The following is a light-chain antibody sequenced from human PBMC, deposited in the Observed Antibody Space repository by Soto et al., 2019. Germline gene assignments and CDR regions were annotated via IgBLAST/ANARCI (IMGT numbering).Light chain of an antibody. J-gene: IGKJ2*01. CDR2: GAS. CDR3: QHYESSPPSYT. Sequence: EIVLTQSPGTLSLSPGERATLSCRASQSLSSSYLAWYQQKPGQAPRLLIYGASSRATGIPDKFSGSWSGTDFTLTISRLEPEDFAVYYCQHYESSPPSYTFGQGTKLEI. V-gene: IGKV3-20*01. CDR1: QSLSSSY.